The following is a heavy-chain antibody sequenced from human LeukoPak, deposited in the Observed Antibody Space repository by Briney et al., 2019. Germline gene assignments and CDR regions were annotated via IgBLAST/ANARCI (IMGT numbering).Heavy chain of an antibody. CDR2: INHSGST. Sequence: SETLSLTCAVYGGSFSGYYWSWIRQPPGKGLEWIGEINHSGSTNYNPSLKSRVTISVDTSKNQFSLKLSSVTAADTAVYYCARQRESSGWSRTPLYFDYWGQGTLVTVSS. J-gene: IGHJ4*02. V-gene: IGHV4-34*01. CDR1: GGSFSGYY. D-gene: IGHD6-19*01. CDR3: ARQRESSGWSRTPLYFDY.